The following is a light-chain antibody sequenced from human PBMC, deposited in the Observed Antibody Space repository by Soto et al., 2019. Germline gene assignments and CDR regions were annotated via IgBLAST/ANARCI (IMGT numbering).Light chain of an antibody. J-gene: IGKJ5*01. Sequence: EIVLTQSPATLSLSPGERATLSCRAIQSLSSNFLAWYQQKPGQPPRLLIYDSSTRATGFPDRFSGSGSGTDFTLTISSLEPEDFAIYYCQQRQYWPPITFGQGTRLEI. CDR2: DSS. CDR1: QSLSSN. V-gene: IGKV3D-20*02. CDR3: QQRQYWPPIT.